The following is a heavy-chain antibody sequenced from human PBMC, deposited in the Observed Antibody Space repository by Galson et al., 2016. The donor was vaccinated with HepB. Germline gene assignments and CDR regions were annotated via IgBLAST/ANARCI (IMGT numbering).Heavy chain of an antibody. CDR2: IWYDGVNT. CDR3: ARMRYSSGWLDGFDI. D-gene: IGHD6-19*01. J-gene: IGHJ3*02. V-gene: IGHV3-33*01. CDR1: GFTLSSYG. Sequence: SLRLSCAASGFTLSSYGIHWVRQAPGKGLEWVAVIWYDGVNTYYADSVKGRFTISRDNAKKSLYLQMNSLRAKDTAVYYCARMRYSSGWLDGFDIWGQGTMVTVSS.